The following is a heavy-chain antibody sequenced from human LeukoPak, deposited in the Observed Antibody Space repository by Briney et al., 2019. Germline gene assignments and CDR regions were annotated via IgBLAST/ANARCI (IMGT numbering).Heavy chain of an antibody. D-gene: IGHD6-13*01. CDR3: ARDRIAAAGTLDY. Sequence: SETLSLTCTVSGGSISSGGYYWSWIRQHPGKGLEWIGYIYYSGSTHYNPSLKSRVTISVDTSKNQFSLKLSSVTAADTAVYYCARDRIAAAGTLDYWGQGTLVAVSS. J-gene: IGHJ4*02. V-gene: IGHV4-31*03. CDR1: GGSISSGGYY. CDR2: IYYSGST.